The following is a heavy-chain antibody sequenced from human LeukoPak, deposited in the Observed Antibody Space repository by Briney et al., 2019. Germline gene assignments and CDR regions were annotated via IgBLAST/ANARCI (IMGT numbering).Heavy chain of an antibody. CDR3: AKDRSEAFDN. Sequence: GGSLRLSCAASGFPFSNYAIHWVRQAPGRGLEWLAVISYDGVNKYYADYVKGRFTLSRDNSRNTVFLQMNGLRPEDTAVYSCAKDRSEAFDNWGQGTLVTVSS. CDR2: ISYDGVNK. J-gene: IGHJ4*02. V-gene: IGHV3-30-3*02. CDR1: GFPFSNYA.